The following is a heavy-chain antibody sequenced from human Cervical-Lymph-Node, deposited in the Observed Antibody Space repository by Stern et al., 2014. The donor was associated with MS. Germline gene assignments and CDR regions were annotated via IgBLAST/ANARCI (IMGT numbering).Heavy chain of an antibody. Sequence: EDQLVESGGGLIQPGGSLRLSCAASGFTVSSNYMSWVRQAPGKGLEWVSVIYSGGSTYYADSVKGRFTISRDNSKNTLYLQMNSLRAEDTAVYYCARDSPGTALYYYGMDVWGQGTTVTVSS. V-gene: IGHV3-53*01. J-gene: IGHJ6*02. D-gene: IGHD1/OR15-1a*01. CDR1: GFTVSSNY. CDR2: IYSGGST. CDR3: ARDSPGTALYYYGMDV.